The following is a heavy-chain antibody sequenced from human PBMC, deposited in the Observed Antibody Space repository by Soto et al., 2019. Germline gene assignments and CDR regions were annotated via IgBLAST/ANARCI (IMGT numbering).Heavy chain of an antibody. CDR2: IGSNGGST. Sequence: PGGSLRLSCSASGFTFLSYAMHWVRQAPGKGLEYVSAIGSNGGSTYYADSVKGRFTISRDNSKNTLYLQMSSLRAEDTAMYYCVKDQDWNYASNDAFDIWGQGTMVTVSS. V-gene: IGHV3-64D*06. CDR1: GFTFLSYA. D-gene: IGHD1-7*01. J-gene: IGHJ3*02. CDR3: VKDQDWNYASNDAFDI.